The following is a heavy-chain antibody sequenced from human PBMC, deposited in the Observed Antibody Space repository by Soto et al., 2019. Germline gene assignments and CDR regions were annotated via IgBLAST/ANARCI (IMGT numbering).Heavy chain of an antibody. D-gene: IGHD3-3*01. CDR2: INHSGST. CDR3: ARSGGRDFWSGYYNRYYHYMDV. Sequence: SETLSLTCAVYGGSFSGYYWSWIRQPPGKGLECIGEINHSGSTNYNPSLKSRVTISVDTSKNQFSLKLSSVTAADTAVYYCARSGGRDFWSGYYNRYYHYMDVLGKGTTFTVSS. V-gene: IGHV4-34*01. J-gene: IGHJ6*03. CDR1: GGSFSGYY.